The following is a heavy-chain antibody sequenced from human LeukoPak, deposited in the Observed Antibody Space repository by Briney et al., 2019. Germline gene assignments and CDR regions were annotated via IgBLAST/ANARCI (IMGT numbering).Heavy chain of an antibody. V-gene: IGHV4-38-2*01. Sequence: SETLSLTCAVSGYSITRDYDWAWLRQPPGKGPEWIGDIKHSGNTFYNPSLQSRLTLSFDTSKNQLSLTLRSMTAADTAVYYCARVGGYNAFDIWGQGTMVTVSS. CDR2: IKHSGNT. CDR3: ARVGGYNAFDI. CDR1: GYSITRDYD. D-gene: IGHD3-16*02. J-gene: IGHJ3*02.